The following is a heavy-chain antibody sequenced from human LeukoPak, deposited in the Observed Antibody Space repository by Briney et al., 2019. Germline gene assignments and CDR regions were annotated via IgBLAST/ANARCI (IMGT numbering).Heavy chain of an antibody. CDR3: ASDSYGAGLGFDI. V-gene: IGHV3-23*01. CDR2: ISGSGGST. CDR1: GFTFSSYG. J-gene: IGHJ3*02. D-gene: IGHD2-21*01. Sequence: HPGASLRLSCAASGFTFSSYGMGWVRQAPGKGLEWVSAISGSGGSTYYADSVKGRFTISRDNAKNSLYLQMNSLRAEDTAVYYCASDSYGAGLGFDIWGQGTMVTVSS.